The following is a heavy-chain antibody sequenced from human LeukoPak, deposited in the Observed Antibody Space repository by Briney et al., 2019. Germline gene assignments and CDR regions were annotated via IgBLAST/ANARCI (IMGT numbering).Heavy chain of an antibody. D-gene: IGHD3-10*02. Sequence: SETLSLTCTASGGSISTNNYHWGWIRQAPGKGLEWIGSIYFGGSVNYNPSLKSRVTISMDTSKNQFYLNLSFVTAADTALYYCARGGILSRIVRGGFDSWGQGTLVAVSS. CDR2: IYFGGSV. CDR3: ARGGILSRIVRGGFDS. V-gene: IGHV4-39*01. J-gene: IGHJ5*01. CDR1: GGSISTNNYH.